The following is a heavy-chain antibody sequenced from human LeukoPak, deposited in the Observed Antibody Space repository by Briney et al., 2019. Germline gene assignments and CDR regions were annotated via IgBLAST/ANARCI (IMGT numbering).Heavy chain of an antibody. CDR1: GGSISSYY. D-gene: IGHD4-17*01. J-gene: IGHJ4*02. CDR3: ATTVTTRYYFDS. Sequence: PSETLSLTCTVSGGSISSYYWSWIRQPPGKGLEWIGYIYYSGSTNYNPSLKSRVTISVDTYKSRFSLKLSSVTAADTAVYYCATTVTTRYYFDSWGQGSLVTVSS. CDR2: IYYSGST. V-gene: IGHV4-59*08.